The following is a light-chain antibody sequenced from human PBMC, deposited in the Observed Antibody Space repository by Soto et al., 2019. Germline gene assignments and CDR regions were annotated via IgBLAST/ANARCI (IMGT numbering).Light chain of an antibody. CDR3: QQYGSSPWT. Sequence: SLSPWDRATLSCRASQSVSSNLAWYQQKPGQAPRLLIYGASSRATGIPDRFSGSGSGTDFTLTISRLEPEDFAVYYCQQYGSSPWTFGQGTKVDIK. CDR1: QSVSSN. J-gene: IGKJ1*01. CDR2: GAS. V-gene: IGKV3-20*01.